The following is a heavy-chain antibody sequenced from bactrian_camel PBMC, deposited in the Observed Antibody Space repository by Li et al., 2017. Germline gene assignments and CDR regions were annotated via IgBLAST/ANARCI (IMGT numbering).Heavy chain of an antibody. CDR2: INSGGGST. V-gene: IGHV3S31*01. J-gene: IGHJ4*01. CDR3: AKDLGGYGGSWWWEYGD. D-gene: IGHD6*01. Sequence: VQLMESGGGLVQPGGSLTLSCAASGFTFTNYAMSWVRQAPGKGLEWVSAINSGGGSTYYADSVKGRFTISRDNAKRTLYLRLNSLKTEDTAMYYCAKDLGGYGGSWWWEYGDWGQGTQVTVS. CDR1: GFTFTNYA.